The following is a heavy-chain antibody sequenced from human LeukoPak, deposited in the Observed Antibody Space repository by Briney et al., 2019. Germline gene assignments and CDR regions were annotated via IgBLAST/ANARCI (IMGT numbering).Heavy chain of an antibody. V-gene: IGHV4-34*01. Sequence: SETLSLTCAVYGGSFSGYYWSWIRQPPGKGLEWIGEIDHSGSTNYNPSLKSRVTISVDTSKNQFSLKLGSVTAADTAVYYCARNGVYCSSTSCPPPNWFDPWGQGTLVTVSS. J-gene: IGHJ5*02. CDR2: IDHSGST. D-gene: IGHD2-2*01. CDR1: GGSFSGYY. CDR3: ARNGVYCSSTSCPPPNWFDP.